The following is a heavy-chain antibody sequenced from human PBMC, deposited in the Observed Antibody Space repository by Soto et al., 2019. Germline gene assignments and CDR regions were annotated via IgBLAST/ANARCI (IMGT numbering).Heavy chain of an antibody. V-gene: IGHV3-15*01. CDR3: TTYCSGGSCYSLYYYYGMDV. D-gene: IGHD2-15*01. Sequence: KPGGSLRLSCAASGFTFSNAWMSWVRQAPGKGLEWVGRIKSKTDGGTTDYAAPVKGRFTISRDDSKNTLYLQMNSLKTEDTAVYYCTTYCSGGSCYSLYYYYGMDVWGQGTTVTVSS. CDR2: IKSKTDGGTT. J-gene: IGHJ6*02. CDR1: GFTFSNAW.